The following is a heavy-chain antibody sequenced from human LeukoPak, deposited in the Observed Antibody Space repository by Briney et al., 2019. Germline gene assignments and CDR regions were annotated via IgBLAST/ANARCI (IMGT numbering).Heavy chain of an antibody. Sequence: SQTLSLTCTASGGSISSGSYYWSWIRQPAGKGLEWIGRIYTSGSTNYNPSLKSRVTISVDTSKNQFSLKLSSVTAADTAVYYCARGGPDYYYYYMDVWGKGTTVTVSS. V-gene: IGHV4-61*02. CDR2: IYTSGST. CDR3: ARGGPDYYYYYMDV. CDR1: GGSISSGSYY. J-gene: IGHJ6*03.